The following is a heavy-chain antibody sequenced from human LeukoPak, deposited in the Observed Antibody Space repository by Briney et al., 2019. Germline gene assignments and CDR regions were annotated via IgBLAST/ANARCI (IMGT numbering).Heavy chain of an antibody. J-gene: IGHJ6*02. CDR2: IRSKATSYAT. V-gene: IGHV3-73*01. D-gene: IGHD2-2*01. CDR1: GFTFSGSA. CDR3: TRHRDRYCSSTSCSSGYYYGMDV. Sequence: GGSLRLSCAASGFTFSGSAMHWVRQASGKGLEWVGRIRSKATSYATAYAASVKGRFTISRDDSKNTAYLQMNSLKTEDTAVYYCTRHRDRYCSSTSCSSGYYYGMDVWGQGTTVTVSS.